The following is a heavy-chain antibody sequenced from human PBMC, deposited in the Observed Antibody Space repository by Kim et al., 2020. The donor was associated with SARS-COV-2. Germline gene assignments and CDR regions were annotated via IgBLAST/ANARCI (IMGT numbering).Heavy chain of an antibody. J-gene: IGHJ3*02. Sequence: GGSLRLSCEASSFIFSGYTMSWVRQAPGKGLEWISFVSNDGSNVYYADSVKGRFSISRDNSKNTLFLEMKSLRVEDTAVYYCARGLTMIRGLIPDVFDIWGQGTMVTVSS. CDR1: SFIFSGYT. CDR2: VSNDGSNV. D-gene: IGHD3-10*01. CDR3: ARGLTMIRGLIPDVFDI. V-gene: IGHV3-30*04.